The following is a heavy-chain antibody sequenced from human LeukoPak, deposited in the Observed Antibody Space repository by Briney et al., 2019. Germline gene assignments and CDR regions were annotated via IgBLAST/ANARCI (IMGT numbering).Heavy chain of an antibody. CDR2: IYYSGST. D-gene: IGHD4-17*01. CDR3: VRSVTPTNWFDP. CDR1: GGSISGYY. Sequence: PSETLSLTSTDPGGSISGYYWSCIRPPPGKGLGWIGHIYYSGSTNSNPSLKSPVTASVDTSKNPFSLNKCSVTASKTALCICVRSVTPTNWFDPWGQGTLVTVSS. J-gene: IGHJ5*02. V-gene: IGHV4-59*01.